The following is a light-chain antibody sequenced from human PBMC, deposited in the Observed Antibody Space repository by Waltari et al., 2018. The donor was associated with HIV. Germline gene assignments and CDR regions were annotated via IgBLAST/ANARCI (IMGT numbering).Light chain of an antibody. CDR2: DNN. Sequence: QSVLTQPPSVSAAPGQKVTISCSGRRPNLGTNYVPCYQQLPGTAPKLRIYDNNKRPSGIPDRFSGSKSGTSATLGITGLQTGDEADYYCGAWDSSLSAVVFGTGTKVTVL. J-gene: IGLJ1*01. CDR1: RPNLGTNY. CDR3: GAWDSSLSAVV. V-gene: IGLV1-51*01.